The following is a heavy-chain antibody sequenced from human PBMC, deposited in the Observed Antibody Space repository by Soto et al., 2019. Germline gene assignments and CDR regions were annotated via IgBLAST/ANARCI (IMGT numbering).Heavy chain of an antibody. J-gene: IGHJ4*02. CDR1: GFTFSSYG. Sequence: QVQLVESGGGVVQPGRSLRLSCAASGFTFSSYGMHWVRQAPGKGLEWVAVIWYDGSNKYYADSVKGRFTISRDNSKNTLYLQMNSRRAEDTAVYYCARDREYDFCSGYSLDYFDYWGQGTLVTVSS. D-gene: IGHD3-3*01. V-gene: IGHV3-33*01. CDR2: IWYDGSNK. CDR3: ARDREYDFCSGYSLDYFDY.